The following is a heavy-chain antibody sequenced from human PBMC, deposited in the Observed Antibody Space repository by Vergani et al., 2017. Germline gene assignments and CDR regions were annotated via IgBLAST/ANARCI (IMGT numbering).Heavy chain of an antibody. CDR2: ISGSSSYI. D-gene: IGHD6-19*01. V-gene: IGHV3-21*01. CDR1: GFTFSHYS. CDR3: ARDRIAVAGTLDY. J-gene: IGHJ4*02. Sequence: EVQMVESGGGLVKPGGSLRLSCVASGFTFSHYSMNWVRQAPGKGLEWVSSISGSSSYIYYADSVKGRFTISRDNAKNSLYLQMNSLRAEDTAVYYCARDRIAVAGTLDYWGQGTLVTVSS.